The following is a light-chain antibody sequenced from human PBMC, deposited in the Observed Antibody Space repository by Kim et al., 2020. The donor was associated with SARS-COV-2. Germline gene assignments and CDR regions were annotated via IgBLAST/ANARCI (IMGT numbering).Light chain of an antibody. CDR3: QQYSSWPLT. Sequence: LSFSPGGTPTLSCRAIQSVGSNLAWYHHGQPPRLLISGASTRAPGIPARFSGSGSGRQFTLTISSLQSEEFALYYCQQYSSWPLTFGQGTRLEIK. V-gene: IGKV3-15*01. CDR2: GAS. CDR1: QSVGSN. J-gene: IGKJ5*01.